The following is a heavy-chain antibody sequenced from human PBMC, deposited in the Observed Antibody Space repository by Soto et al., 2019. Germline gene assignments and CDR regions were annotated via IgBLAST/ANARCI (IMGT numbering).Heavy chain of an antibody. J-gene: IGHJ4*02. CDR1: GFIFSSYW. Sequence: EVQLVESGGALVQPGGSLRLSCAASGFIFSSYWMSWVRQAPGKGLEWVANIKKDGSDKYYVDSVKGRFTISRDNAKNSLYLQMNSLRAEDTAVYYCARGLYTVGWYPDYFDSWGQGTLVTVSS. V-gene: IGHV3-7*01. D-gene: IGHD6-19*01. CDR2: IKKDGSDK. CDR3: ARGLYTVGWYPDYFDS.